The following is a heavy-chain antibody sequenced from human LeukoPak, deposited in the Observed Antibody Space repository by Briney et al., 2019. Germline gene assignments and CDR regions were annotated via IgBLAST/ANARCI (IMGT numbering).Heavy chain of an antibody. CDR3: ARDYSDSSGYSPFQH. CDR1: GGSISSNY. Sequence: KTSETLSLTCTVSGGSISSNYWNWIRQPPGKGLEWIGFIYFTGSTIYNPSLKSRVTISVDTSKNQFSLRLTSVTAADTAAYYCARDYSDSSGYSPFQHWGQGTLVTVSS. V-gene: IGHV4-59*01. D-gene: IGHD3-22*01. J-gene: IGHJ1*01. CDR2: IYFTGST.